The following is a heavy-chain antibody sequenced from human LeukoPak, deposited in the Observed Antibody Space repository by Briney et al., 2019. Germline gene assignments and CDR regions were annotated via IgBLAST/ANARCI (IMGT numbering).Heavy chain of an antibody. CDR3: ARGIYGGNPADY. V-gene: IGHV3-48*03. CDR1: GFTFSSYE. J-gene: IGHJ4*02. CDR2: ISSSGSSI. D-gene: IGHD4-23*01. Sequence: PGGSLRLSCAASGFTFSSYEMNWVRQAPGKGLEWVSYISSSGSSIYYADSVKGRFTISRDNAKNSLYLQMNSLRAEDTAVYYCARGIYGGNPADYWGQGTLVTVSS.